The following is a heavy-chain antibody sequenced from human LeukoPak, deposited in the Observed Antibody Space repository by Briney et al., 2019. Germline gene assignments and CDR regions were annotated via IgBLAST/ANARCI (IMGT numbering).Heavy chain of an antibody. CDR1: GFTVSRDY. J-gene: IGHJ1*01. V-gene: IGHV3-66*01. CDR2: IHSDGST. D-gene: IGHD6-19*01. Sequence: GGSLKLSCAASGFTVSRDYMSWVRQAPGKGPEWVSVIHSDGSTYYADSVLGRFTISRDNSKNTLNLQMTSLRAEDTAVYYCARVSEDYSSGWYEEYFQYWGQGTLVIVSS. CDR3: ARVSEDYSSGWYEEYFQY.